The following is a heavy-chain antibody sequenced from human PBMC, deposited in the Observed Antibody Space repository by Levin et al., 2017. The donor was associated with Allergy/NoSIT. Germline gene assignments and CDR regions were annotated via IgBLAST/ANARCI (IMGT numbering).Heavy chain of an antibody. J-gene: IGHJ4*02. V-gene: IGHV4-59*08. CDR3: ARHSGWYPYYFDY. Sequence: PSETLSLTCTVSGGSISSYYWSWIRQPPGKGLEWIGYIYYSGSTNYNPSLKSRVTISVDTSKNQFSLKLSSVTAADTAVYYCARHSGWYPYYFDYWGQGTLVTVSS. D-gene: IGHD6-19*01. CDR2: IYYSGST. CDR1: GGSISSYY.